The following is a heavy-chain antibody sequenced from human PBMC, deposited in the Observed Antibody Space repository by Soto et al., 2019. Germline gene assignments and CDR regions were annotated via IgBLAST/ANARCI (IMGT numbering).Heavy chain of an antibody. V-gene: IGHV3-30*03. D-gene: IGHD1-26*01. Sequence: QVQLVESGGGVVQPGRSLRLSCAASGFTFSHYDIHWVRQAPGKGLEGLAVISYDGSNKHYADSVKGRFTVSRNNSKNPLYLQRIRLTAEDTAVNFCARYSGKYQGPIDFWGQGTLVTVSS. CDR3: ARYSGKYQGPIDF. CDR1: GFTFSHYD. J-gene: IGHJ4*02. CDR2: ISYDGSNK.